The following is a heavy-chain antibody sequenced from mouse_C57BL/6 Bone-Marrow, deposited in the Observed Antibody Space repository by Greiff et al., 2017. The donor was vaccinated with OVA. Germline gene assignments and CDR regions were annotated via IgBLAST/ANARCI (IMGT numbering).Heavy chain of an antibody. V-gene: IGHV1-50*01. CDR1: GYTFTSYW. CDR2: IDPSDSYT. CDR3: ARFDYESY. J-gene: IGHJ2*01. D-gene: IGHD2-4*01. Sequence: QVQLQPGAELVKPGASVQLSCKASGYTFTSYWMQWVKQRPGQGLEWIGEIDPSDSYTNYNQKFKGKATLTVDTSSSTAYMQLSSLTSEDSAVYYCARFDYESYWGQGTTLTVSS.